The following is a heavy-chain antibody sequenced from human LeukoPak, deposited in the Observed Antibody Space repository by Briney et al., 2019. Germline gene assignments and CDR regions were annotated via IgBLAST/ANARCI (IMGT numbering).Heavy chain of an antibody. CDR1: GYTFTSYD. CDR3: ARAMVRGVKTVGY. D-gene: IGHD3-10*01. Sequence: GASVKVSCKASGYTFTSYDINWVRQATGQGLEWMGWMNPNSGNTGYPQKFQGRVTISRNTSISTAYMELSSLRSEDTAVYYCARAMVRGVKTVGYWGQGTLVTVSS. V-gene: IGHV1-8*03. CDR2: MNPNSGNT. J-gene: IGHJ4*02.